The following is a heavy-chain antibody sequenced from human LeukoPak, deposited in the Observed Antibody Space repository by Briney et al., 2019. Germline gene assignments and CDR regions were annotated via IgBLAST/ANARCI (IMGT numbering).Heavy chain of an antibody. CDR1: GDSIRSSSYH. CDR2: IYYSGST. J-gene: IGHJ5*02. CDR3: TREVEGYSYASGRFLHFDP. Sequence: SEILSLTCTVSGDSIRSSSYHWGWIRQPPGKGLEWIGSIYYSGSTYNNRSLKRRLTISIDTSKNQFSLRLSSVTAADTAVYYCTREVEGYSYASGRFLHFDPWGQETLVTVSS. D-gene: IGHD3-10*01. V-gene: IGHV4-39*07.